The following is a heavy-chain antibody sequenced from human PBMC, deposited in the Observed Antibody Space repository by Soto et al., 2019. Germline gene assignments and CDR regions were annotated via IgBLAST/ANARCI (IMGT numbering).Heavy chain of an antibody. D-gene: IGHD3-10*01. Sequence: QVQLVQSGAEVKKPGSSVKVSCKASGGTFSSYAISWVRQAPGQGLEWMGGIIPIFGTANYAQKFQGRVTITADESTSTAYMELSSLRSEDTAVYYYARDRTGSGSYYSHYYYYYGMDVWGQGTTVTVSS. CDR1: GGTFSSYA. CDR3: ARDRTGSGSYYSHYYYYYGMDV. V-gene: IGHV1-69*01. J-gene: IGHJ6*02. CDR2: IIPIFGTA.